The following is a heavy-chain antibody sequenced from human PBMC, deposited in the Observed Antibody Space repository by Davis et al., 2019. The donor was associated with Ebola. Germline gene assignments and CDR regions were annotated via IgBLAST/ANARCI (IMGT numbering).Heavy chain of an antibody. D-gene: IGHD1-26*01. Sequence: GESLKISCAASGFTFSDYYMSWIRQAPGKGLEWVSYISSSGSTIYYADSVKGRFTISRDNAKNSLYLQMNSLRAEDTAVYYCARHQGVGARHGMDVWGQGTTVTVSS. J-gene: IGHJ6*02. CDR3: ARHQGVGARHGMDV. CDR1: GFTFSDYY. V-gene: IGHV3-11*01. CDR2: ISSSGSTI.